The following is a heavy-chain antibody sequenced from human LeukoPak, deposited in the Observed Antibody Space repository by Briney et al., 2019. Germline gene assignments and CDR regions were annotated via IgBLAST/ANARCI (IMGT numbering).Heavy chain of an antibody. CDR2: ISNGGGYL. D-gene: IGHD4-23*01. CDR1: GFTVSSNY. V-gene: IGHV3-21*01. CDR3: ARAGLYGGSGLDY. J-gene: IGHJ4*02. Sequence: GGSLRLSCAASGFTVSSNYMSWVRQAPGKGLEWVSSISNGGGYLYYADSLKGRFTISRDNAKNSLYLQMNSLRPEDTAVYYCARAGLYGGSGLDYWGQGALVTVSS.